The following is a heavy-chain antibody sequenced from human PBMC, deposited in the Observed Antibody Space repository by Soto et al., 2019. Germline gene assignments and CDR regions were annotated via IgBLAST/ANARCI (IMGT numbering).Heavy chain of an antibody. CDR2: ISAHNGNT. Sequence: QVHLVQSGAEVKKPGASVKVSCKASGYTFTSYGITWVRQAPGQGLEWMGWISAHNGNTDYAQKLQGRVIVPRDTSTSTAYMELRSQRSDDTDVYYCARGRYGDYWGQGALVTVSS. V-gene: IGHV1-18*01. CDR1: GYTFTSYG. D-gene: IGHD1-1*01. CDR3: ARGRYGDY. J-gene: IGHJ4*02.